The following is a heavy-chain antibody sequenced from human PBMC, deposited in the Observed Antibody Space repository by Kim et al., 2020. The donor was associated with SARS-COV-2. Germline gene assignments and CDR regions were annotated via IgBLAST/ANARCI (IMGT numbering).Heavy chain of an antibody. CDR3: ARQRRGPQKDDY. V-gene: IGHV4-39*01. J-gene: IGHJ4*02. Sequence: YYNPSLKSRVTISVDTSKNQFSLKLSSVTAADTAVYYCARQRRGPQKDDYWGQGTLVTVSS.